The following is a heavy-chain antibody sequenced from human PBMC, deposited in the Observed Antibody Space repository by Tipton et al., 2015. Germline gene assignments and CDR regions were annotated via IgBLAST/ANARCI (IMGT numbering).Heavy chain of an antibody. CDR2: SYYSGST. V-gene: IGHV4-31*03. J-gene: IGHJ4*02. CDR1: GDSISSGGYY. CDR3: ARVPFDYFDY. Sequence: TLSLTRTVSGDSISSGGYYWSWSRQHPGKGLEWLGYSYYSGSTYYNPSLKSRLTISVDMSKNQFSLKLSSVTAADTAVYYCARVPFDYFDYWGQGILVTVSS.